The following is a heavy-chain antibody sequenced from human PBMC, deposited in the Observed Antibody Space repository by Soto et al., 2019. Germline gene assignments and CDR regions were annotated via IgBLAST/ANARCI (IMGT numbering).Heavy chain of an antibody. CDR2: ISYDGSNK. V-gene: IGHV3-30-3*01. D-gene: IGHD6-19*01. Sequence: GGSLRLSCAASGFTFSSYAMHWVRQAPGKGLEWVAVISYDGSNKYYADSVKGRFTISRDNSKNTLYLQMNSLRAEDTAVYYCARCIAVAGHFDYWGQGTLVTVSS. CDR3: ARCIAVAGHFDY. J-gene: IGHJ4*02. CDR1: GFTFSSYA.